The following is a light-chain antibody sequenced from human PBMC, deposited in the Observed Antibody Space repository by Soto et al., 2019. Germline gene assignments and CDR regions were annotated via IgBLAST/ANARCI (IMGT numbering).Light chain of an antibody. J-gene: IGKJ4*01. CDR2: GAS. Sequence: EIVMTQSPVTLSVSPGGRAILSCRASQSVSSNLAWYRQKPGQAPRLLIYGASTRATGIPARFSGSGSGTEFTLTISSLPSEDSAVYYCQQYNSWPPLTFGGGTKVEIK. CDR3: QQYNSWPPLT. V-gene: IGKV3D-15*01. CDR1: QSVSSN.